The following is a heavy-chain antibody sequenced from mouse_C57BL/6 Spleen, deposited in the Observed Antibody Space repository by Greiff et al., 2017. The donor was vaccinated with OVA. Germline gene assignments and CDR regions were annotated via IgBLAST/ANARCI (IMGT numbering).Heavy chain of an antibody. CDR1: GYTFTSYG. V-gene: IGHV1-81*01. CDR3: ARSGGTGLPFDY. CDR2: IYPRSGNT. D-gene: IGHD4-1*01. J-gene: IGHJ2*01. Sequence: QVQLQQPGAELARPGASVKLSCKASGYTFTSYGISWVKQRTGQGLEWIGEIYPRSGNTYYNEKFKGKATLTADKSSSTAYMELRSLTSEDSAVYFCARSGGTGLPFDYWGQGTTLTVSS.